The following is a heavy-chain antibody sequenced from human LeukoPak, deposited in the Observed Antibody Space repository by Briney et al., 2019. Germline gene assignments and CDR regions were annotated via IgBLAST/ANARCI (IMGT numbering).Heavy chain of an antibody. D-gene: IGHD3-16*01. CDR1: GFTFSSIW. Sequence: PGGSLRLSCATSGFTFSSIWMSWVRQAPGEGLKWVANIKHDGSETNYVDSVKGRFTISRDNAKNSLHLQMNSLRVEDTAVYYCAKNGGPHGMDVWGQGTTVTVSS. J-gene: IGHJ6*02. CDR2: IKHDGSET. CDR3: AKNGGPHGMDV. V-gene: IGHV3-7*02.